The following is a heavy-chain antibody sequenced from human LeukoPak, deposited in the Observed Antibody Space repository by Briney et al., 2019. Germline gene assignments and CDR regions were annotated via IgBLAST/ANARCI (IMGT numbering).Heavy chain of an antibody. Sequence: GGSLRLSCAASTLTFSTCHMNWVRQAPGKGLEWVSSISSSSSYIYYADSVKGRFTISRDNAKNSLYLQMNSLRTEDTAVYYCARDHEEGNYGMDVWGQGTTVTVSS. J-gene: IGHJ6*02. CDR3: ARDHEEGNYGMDV. CDR1: TLTFSTCH. CDR2: ISSSSSYI. V-gene: IGHV3-21*01. D-gene: IGHD3-10*01.